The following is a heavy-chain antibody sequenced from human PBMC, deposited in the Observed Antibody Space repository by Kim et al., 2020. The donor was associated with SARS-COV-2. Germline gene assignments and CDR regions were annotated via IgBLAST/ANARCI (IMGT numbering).Heavy chain of an antibody. CDR2: ISSSSSYT. CDR1: GFTFSDYY. Sequence: GGSLRLSCAASGFTFSDYYMSWIRQAPGKGLEWVSYISSSSSYTNYADSVKGRFTISRDNAKNSLYLQMNSLGAEDTAVYYCARDPGCSGGSCYSGWYFDLWGRGTLVTVSS. J-gene: IGHJ2*01. D-gene: IGHD2-15*01. CDR3: ARDPGCSGGSCYSGWYFDL. V-gene: IGHV3-11*05.